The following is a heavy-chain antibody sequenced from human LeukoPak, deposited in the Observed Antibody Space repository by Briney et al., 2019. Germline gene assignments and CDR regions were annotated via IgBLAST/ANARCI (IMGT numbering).Heavy chain of an antibody. CDR3: VPKGNEGY. CDR2: ISPNGGST. J-gene: IGHJ4*02. V-gene: IGHV3-64D*06. CDR1: GFIFSSNA. D-gene: IGHD1-1*01. Sequence: GGSLRLSCSASGFIFSSNAMHWVRQAPGKGLEYVSAISPNGGSTYYADSVKGRFSISRDNSKNILYLQMSSVRPEDTAVYYCVPKGNEGYWGQGTLVTVSS.